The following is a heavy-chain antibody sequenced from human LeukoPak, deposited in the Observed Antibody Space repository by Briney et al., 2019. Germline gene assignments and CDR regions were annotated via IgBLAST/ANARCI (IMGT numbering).Heavy chain of an antibody. CDR2: ISDSGGST. Sequence: GGSLRLSCAASEFTVSSNYMSWVRQAPGKGLEWVSTISDSGGSTFYADSVKGRFTISRDNSRNIVFLQINSLRAEDTAMYYCTGLYGGSYAYWGQGTLVTVSS. CDR3: TGLYGGSYAY. V-gene: IGHV3-23*01. D-gene: IGHD1-26*01. J-gene: IGHJ4*02. CDR1: EFTVSSNY.